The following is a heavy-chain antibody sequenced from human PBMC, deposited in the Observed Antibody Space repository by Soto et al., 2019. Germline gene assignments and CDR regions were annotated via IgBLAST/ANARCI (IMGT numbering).Heavy chain of an antibody. Sequence: QLVESGGGLVQPGGSLRLSCAASGFTFSDYPMNWVRQAPGKGLEWVSSIRTISSAIYFADSVRGRFTISRDNARNSLYLQMTSRRDEDTAVYYCARETPSVDSWGQGTLVTVSS. J-gene: IGHJ4*02. D-gene: IGHD2-15*01. CDR2: IRTISSAI. CDR1: GFTFSDYP. V-gene: IGHV3-48*02. CDR3: ARETPSVDS.